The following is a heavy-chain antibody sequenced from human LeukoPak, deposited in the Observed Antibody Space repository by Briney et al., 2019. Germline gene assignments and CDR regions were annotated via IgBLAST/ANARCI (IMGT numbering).Heavy chain of an antibody. V-gene: IGHV4-39*01. CDR1: GGSISSSSYY. D-gene: IGHD3-3*01. CDR3: ARHCTPRSLRFLECNGVDY. CDR2: IYYSGST. J-gene: IGHJ4*02. Sequence: SETLSLTCTVSGGSISSSSYYWGWIRQPPGKGLEWIGSIYYSGSTYYNPSLKSRVTISVDTSKNQFSLKLSSVTAADTAVYYCARHCTPRSLRFLECNGVDYWGQGTLVTVSS.